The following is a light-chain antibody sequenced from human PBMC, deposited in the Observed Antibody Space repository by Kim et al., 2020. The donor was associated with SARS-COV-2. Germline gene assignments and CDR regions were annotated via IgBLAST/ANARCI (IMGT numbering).Light chain of an antibody. CDR1: QSVSSY. V-gene: IGKV3-11*01. CDR2: DAS. CDR3: QQRSTWT. J-gene: IGKJ1*01. Sequence: EIVLTQSPATLSLSPGERATLCCRASQSVSSYLAWYQQKPGQAPRLLIYDASNRATGIPARFSGSGSGTDFTLTISSLEPEDFAVYYCQQRSTWTFGQGTKVDIK.